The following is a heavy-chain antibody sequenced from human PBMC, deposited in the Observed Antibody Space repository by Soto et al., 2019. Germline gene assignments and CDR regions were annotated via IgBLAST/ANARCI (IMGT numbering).Heavy chain of an antibody. J-gene: IGHJ6*03. CDR1: GYTFTSYD. D-gene: IGHD3-10*01. Sequence: ASVKVSCKASGYTFTSYDINWVRQATGQGLEWMGWMNPNSGNTGYAQKFQGRVTMTRNTSISTAYMELSSLRSEDTAVYYCARGPFRPGSGYYYYMDVWGKGTTVTVSS. CDR3: ARGPFRPGSGYYYYMDV. V-gene: IGHV1-8*01. CDR2: MNPNSGNT.